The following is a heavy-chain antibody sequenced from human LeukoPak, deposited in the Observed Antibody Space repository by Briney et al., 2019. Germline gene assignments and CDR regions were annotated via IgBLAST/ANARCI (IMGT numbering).Heavy chain of an antibody. D-gene: IGHD6-19*01. J-gene: IGHJ3*02. V-gene: IGHV1-2*02. CDR1: GYTFTGYY. Sequence: ASVKVSCKASGYTFTGYYMHWVRQAPGQGLEWMGWINPNSGGTNYAQKFQGRVTMTRDTSISTAYMELSRLRSDDTAVYYCATEQWLDGNAFDIWGQGTMVTVSS. CDR3: ATEQWLDGNAFDI. CDR2: INPNSGGT.